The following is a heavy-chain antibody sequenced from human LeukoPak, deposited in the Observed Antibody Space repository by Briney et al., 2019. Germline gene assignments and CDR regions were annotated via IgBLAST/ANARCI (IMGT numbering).Heavy chain of an antibody. J-gene: IGHJ4*02. D-gene: IGHD3-10*01. V-gene: IGHV3-15*01. Sequence: GGSLRLCCAASGLTFSNAWMSWVRQAPGKGLEWVGRIKSKTDGGTTDYAAPVKGRFTISRDDSKNTLYLQMNSLKTEDTAVYYCAREYRGEYYFAYWGQGTLVTVSS. CDR2: IKSKTDGGTT. CDR3: AREYRGEYYFAY. CDR1: GLTFSNAW.